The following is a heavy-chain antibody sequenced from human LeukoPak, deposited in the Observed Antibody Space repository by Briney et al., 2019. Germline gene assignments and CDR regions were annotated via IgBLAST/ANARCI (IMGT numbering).Heavy chain of an antibody. CDR3: AKDWTGTKPFDL. CDR2: ISGSGDKT. V-gene: IGHV3-23*01. D-gene: IGHD3/OR15-3a*01. Sequence: GGSLRLSCAASGFTFSNYAMSWVRQAPGKGLEWVSSISGSGDKTYHADSVKGRFTISRDNSKNTLYLRMNSLRAEDTAVYYCAKDWTGTKPFDLWGRGTLVTVSS. J-gene: IGHJ2*01. CDR1: GFTFSNYA.